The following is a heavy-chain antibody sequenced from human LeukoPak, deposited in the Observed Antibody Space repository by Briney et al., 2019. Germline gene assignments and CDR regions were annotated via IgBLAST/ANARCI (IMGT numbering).Heavy chain of an antibody. V-gene: IGHV4-38-2*02. CDR2: IYHSWST. J-gene: IGHJ4*02. CDR3: ARASSYYDFWSANFDY. CDR1: GYSISSGYY. D-gene: IGHD3-3*01. Sequence: PSETLSLTCTVSGYSISSGYYWGWIRQPPGKGLEWIGSIYHSWSTYYNPSPKSRVTISVDTSKNQFSLKLSSVTAADTAVYYCARASSYYDFWSANFDYWGQGTLVTVSS.